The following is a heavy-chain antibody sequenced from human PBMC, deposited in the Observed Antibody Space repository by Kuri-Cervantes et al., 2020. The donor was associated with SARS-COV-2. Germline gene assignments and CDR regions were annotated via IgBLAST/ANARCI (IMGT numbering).Heavy chain of an antibody. CDR3: AAASGHLVPYYFYMDV. D-gene: IGHD6-6*01. Sequence: SVNVSCKASGFTFTNSAIQWVRQARGQRLEWIGWTVVASGTTNYAQSFQERVTITRDMSTSTVYMELSSLRSEDTAVYYCAAASGHLVPYYFYMDVWGKGTTVTVSS. CDR2: TVVASGTT. CDR1: GFTFTNSA. J-gene: IGHJ6*03. V-gene: IGHV1-58*02.